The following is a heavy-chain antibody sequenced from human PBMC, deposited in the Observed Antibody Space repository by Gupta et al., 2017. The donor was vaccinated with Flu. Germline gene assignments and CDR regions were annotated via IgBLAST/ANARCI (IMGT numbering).Heavy chain of an antibody. CDR1: GFTFSSYD. Sequence: EVQLLESGGGLAQPGGSLRLSCAASGFTFSSYDMSWARQAPGKGLGWVSAISGGGGSTDYADSVKGRFTISRDNSKNTLYLQMNSLRAEDTAVYYCAKDQADYGDYQFWYFDLWGRGTLVTVSS. CDR3: AKDQADYGDYQFWYFDL. CDR2: ISGGGGST. D-gene: IGHD4-17*01. J-gene: IGHJ2*01. V-gene: IGHV3-23*01.